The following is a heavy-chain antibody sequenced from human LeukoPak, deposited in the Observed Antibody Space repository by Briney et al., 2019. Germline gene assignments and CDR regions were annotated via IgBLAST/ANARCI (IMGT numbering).Heavy chain of an antibody. CDR2: IYSGGST. D-gene: IGHD3-22*01. J-gene: IGHJ4*02. CDR3: ARAAYYYDSSGYYYPTDKGYYFDY. CDR1: GFTFSSYS. Sequence: GGSLRLSCAASGFTFSSYSMNWVRQAPGKGLEWVSVIYSGGSTYYADSVKGRFTISRDNSKNTLYLQMNSLRAEDTAVYYCARAAYYYDSSGYYYPTDKGYYFDYWGQGTLVTVSS. V-gene: IGHV3-66*01.